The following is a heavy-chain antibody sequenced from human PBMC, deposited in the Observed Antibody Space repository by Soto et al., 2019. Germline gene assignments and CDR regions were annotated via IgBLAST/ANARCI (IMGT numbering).Heavy chain of an antibody. D-gene: IGHD3-10*01. CDR2: VNPNNGDT. J-gene: IGHJ4*02. CDR1: GYTFSNYD. V-gene: IGHV1-8*01. Sequence: QVQLVQSGAELKKPGASVKVSCKASGYTFSNYDMNWLRQATGQGPEWIGWVNPNNGDTGYEQKFQGRVTLTTDISTTTAYMELTSLRSEDTAIYCCAKVSGKGSAIDFDYWGQGTLITVSS. CDR3: AKVSGKGSAIDFDY.